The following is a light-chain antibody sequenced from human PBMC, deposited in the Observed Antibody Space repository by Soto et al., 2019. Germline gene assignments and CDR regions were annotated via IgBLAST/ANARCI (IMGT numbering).Light chain of an antibody. CDR3: LHDYTYPRT. J-gene: IGKJ1*01. Sequence: AIQMTQSPSSLSASVGDRVTITCRASQDIRNDLGWYQQKPGEAPQLLIYAASHLQSGVPSRFSGSGSGTDFTLTISILQPEDFATYYCLHDYTYPRTFGQGTKVDIK. CDR2: AAS. V-gene: IGKV1-6*01. CDR1: QDIRND.